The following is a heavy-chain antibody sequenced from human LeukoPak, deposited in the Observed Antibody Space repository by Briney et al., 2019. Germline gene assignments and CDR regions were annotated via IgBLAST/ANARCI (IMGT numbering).Heavy chain of an antibody. D-gene: IGHD2-15*01. Sequence: GESLKISCKGSGYSFTNFWIGWVRQMPGKGLEWMEIIYPGDSDTKYSPSFQGQVTISADKSISTAYLQWSSLKASDTAMYYCARSQGYCSGGSCLQGDWFDPWGQGTLVTVSS. CDR2: IYPGDSDT. CDR1: GYSFTNFW. J-gene: IGHJ5*02. V-gene: IGHV5-51*01. CDR3: ARSQGYCSGGSCLQGDWFDP.